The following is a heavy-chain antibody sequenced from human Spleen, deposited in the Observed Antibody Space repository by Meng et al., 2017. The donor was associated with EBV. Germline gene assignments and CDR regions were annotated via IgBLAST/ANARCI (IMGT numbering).Heavy chain of an antibody. CDR2: LIPMSGAP. CDR3: ASESGRGFTPDY. J-gene: IGHJ4*02. V-gene: IGHV1-69*01. CDR1: GGTFRSDA. Sequence: QVQLQQSGAEVKKPGSSVKVSCRTSGGTFRSDAVSWVRQAPGQGLEWMGGLIPMSGAPHYAQKFRDRVTIIADESTSTHSMELNNLRFEDTAMYYCASESGRGFTPDYWGQGTLVTVSS. D-gene: IGHD3-10*01.